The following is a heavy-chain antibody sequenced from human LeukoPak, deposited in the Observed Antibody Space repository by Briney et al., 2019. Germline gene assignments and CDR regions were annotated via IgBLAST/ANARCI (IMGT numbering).Heavy chain of an antibody. CDR1: GFTFSSYW. J-gene: IGHJ4*02. D-gene: IGHD3-22*01. CDR2: INSDGNST. Sequence: GGSLRLSCAASGFTFSSYWMHWVRQAPGKGLVWVSRINSDGNSTSYADSVKGRFTISRDNAKNTLYLQMNSLRAEDTAVYYCARVDSSGYYSSPRNSVFDYWGQGTLVTVSS. CDR3: ARVDSSGYYSSPRNSVFDY. V-gene: IGHV3-74*01.